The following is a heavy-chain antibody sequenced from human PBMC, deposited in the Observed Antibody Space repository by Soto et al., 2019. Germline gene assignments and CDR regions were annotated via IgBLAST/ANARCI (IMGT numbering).Heavy chain of an antibody. Sequence: ASVKVSCKASGYTFTSYAMHWVRQAPGQRLEWMGWINAGNGNTKYSQKFQGRVTITRDTSASTAYMELSSLRSEDTAVYYCARSIVVVPAAIGELERAFDYWGQGTLDTVSS. J-gene: IGHJ4*02. CDR2: INAGNGNT. CDR1: GYTFTSYA. D-gene: IGHD2-2*01. CDR3: ARSIVVVPAAIGELERAFDY. V-gene: IGHV1-3*01.